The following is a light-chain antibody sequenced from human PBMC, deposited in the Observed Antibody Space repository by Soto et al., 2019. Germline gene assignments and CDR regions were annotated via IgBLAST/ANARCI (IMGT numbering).Light chain of an antibody. J-gene: IGLJ1*01. V-gene: IGLV2-23*01. CDR1: TSDVGAYNL. Sequence: QLVLTQPASVSGSPGQSLTISCTGTTSDVGAYNLVSWYQHHPGKAPKLIIYEGTKRPSGVSYRFSGSKSGASASLTISGLQAEDEADYFCCSYAGSATYVFGTGTKVTVL. CDR3: CSYAGSATYV. CDR2: EGT.